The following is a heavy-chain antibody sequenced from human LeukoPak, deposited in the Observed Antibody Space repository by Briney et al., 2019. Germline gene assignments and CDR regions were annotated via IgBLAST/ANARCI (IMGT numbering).Heavy chain of an antibody. Sequence: GGSLRLSCAASGFTFGNYAMSWVRQAPGKGVEWVSCISTSGSTIYYADSVKGRFTVSRDNARNSLYLQMNSLRAEDTAVYYCARDGPGYSFDYWGQGALVTVSS. CDR3: ARDGPGYSFDY. CDR1: GFTFGNYA. CDR2: ISTSGSTI. J-gene: IGHJ4*02. D-gene: IGHD5-18*01. V-gene: IGHV3-48*03.